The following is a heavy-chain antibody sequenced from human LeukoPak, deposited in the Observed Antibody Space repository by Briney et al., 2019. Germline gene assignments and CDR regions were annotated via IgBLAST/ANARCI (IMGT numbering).Heavy chain of an antibody. V-gene: IGHV5-51*01. D-gene: IGHD6-13*01. CDR3: ARHARSGYSSSWSDY. CDR1: GYGFTSYW. CDR2: IYPGDSDT. J-gene: IGHJ4*02. Sequence: GESLKISCKGSGYGFTSYWIGWVRQMPGKGLEWMGIIYPGDSDTRYSPSFQGQVTISADKSISTAYLQWSSLKASDTAMYYCARHARSGYSSSWSDYWGQGTLVTVSS.